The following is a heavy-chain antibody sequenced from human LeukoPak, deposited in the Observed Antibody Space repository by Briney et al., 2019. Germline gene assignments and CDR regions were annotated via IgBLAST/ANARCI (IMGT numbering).Heavy chain of an antibody. Sequence: PGGSLRLSCVASGFTFSSHWMHWVRQVPGKGLVWVSRIDYEGGTTDYADSVEGRFTISRDNARNTLYLQMNSLRAEDTAIYYCVRDLQRHYLGVAVAGRRRWFDPWGQGTLVTVSS. J-gene: IGHJ5*02. CDR1: GFTFSSHW. D-gene: IGHD6-13*01. V-gene: IGHV3-74*01. CDR2: IDYEGGTT. CDR3: VRDLQRHYLGVAVAGRRRWFDP.